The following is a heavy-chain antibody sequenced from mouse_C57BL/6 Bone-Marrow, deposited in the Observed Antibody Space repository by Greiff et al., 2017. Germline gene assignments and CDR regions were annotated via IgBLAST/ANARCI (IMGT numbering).Heavy chain of an antibody. J-gene: IGHJ3*01. CDR2: FYPGSGSI. D-gene: IGHD3-2*02. CDR3: ARHEDRRPAQVAWFAY. CDR1: GYTFTEYT. Sequence: QVQLQQSGAELVKPGASVKLSCKASGYTFTEYTIHWVKQRSGQGLEWIGWFYPGSGSIKYNEKFKDKATLTADKSSSKVYMELSRLTSEDSAVYFCARHEDRRPAQVAWFAYWGQGTLVTVSA. V-gene: IGHV1-62-2*01.